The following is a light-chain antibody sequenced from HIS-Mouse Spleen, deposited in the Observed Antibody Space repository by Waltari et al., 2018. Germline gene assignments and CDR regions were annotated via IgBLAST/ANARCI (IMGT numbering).Light chain of an antibody. CDR1: TSDPGGYNP. CDR3: SSYTSSSTYV. Sequence: QSALTQPASVSGSPGQSITISRTCTTSDPGGYNPVPRYQQHPGKAPKLMIYEVSNRPSGVSNRFSGSKSGNTASLTISGLQAEDEADYYCSSYTSSSTYVFGTGTKVTVL. J-gene: IGLJ1*01. CDR2: EVS. V-gene: IGLV2-14*01.